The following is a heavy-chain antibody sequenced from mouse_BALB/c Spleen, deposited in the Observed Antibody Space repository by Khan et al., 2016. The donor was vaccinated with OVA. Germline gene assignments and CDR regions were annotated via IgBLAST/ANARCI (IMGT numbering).Heavy chain of an antibody. Sequence: QVQLQQSGAELAKPGASVKMSCKASGYTFINYWILWVKQSPGQGLEWIGYINPSTGYTEYNQNFKDKATLTADKSSRTAYMQLRSLTSEDSAVFYCARRGLRWDFAYWAPFTTLPLSS. J-gene: IGHJ2*01. CDR2: INPSTGYT. CDR1: GYTFINYW. V-gene: IGHV1-7*01. D-gene: IGHD1-1*02. CDR3: ARRGLRWDFAY.